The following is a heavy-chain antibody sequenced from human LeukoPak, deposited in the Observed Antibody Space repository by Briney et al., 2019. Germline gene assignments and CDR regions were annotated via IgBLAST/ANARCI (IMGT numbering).Heavy chain of an antibody. V-gene: IGHV4-59*11. Sequence: SETLSLTCTVSGGSISSHYWSWIRQPPGKGLEWVGYIYYSGSTNYNPSLKSRVTISVDTSKNHFSLKLSSVTAADTAVYYCARATYYYDSSGPTRVWYFDLWGRGTLVTVSS. D-gene: IGHD3-22*01. CDR2: IYYSGST. CDR1: GGSISSHY. CDR3: ARATYYYDSSGPTRVWYFDL. J-gene: IGHJ2*01.